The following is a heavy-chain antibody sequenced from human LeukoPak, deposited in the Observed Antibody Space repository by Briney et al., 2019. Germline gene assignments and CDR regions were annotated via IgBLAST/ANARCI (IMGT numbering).Heavy chain of an antibody. V-gene: IGHV1-18*04. CDR2: ISAYNGNT. CDR1: GYTLTNYG. D-gene: IGHD6-13*01. Sequence: GASVKVSCKASGYTLTNYGISWVRQAPGQGLEWMGWISAYNGNTKYAQKLQGRVTMTTDTSTSTAYMELRSLRSNDTAVYYCARGSSSWHTEDDYWGQGTLVTVSS. CDR3: ARGSSSWHTEDDY. J-gene: IGHJ4*02.